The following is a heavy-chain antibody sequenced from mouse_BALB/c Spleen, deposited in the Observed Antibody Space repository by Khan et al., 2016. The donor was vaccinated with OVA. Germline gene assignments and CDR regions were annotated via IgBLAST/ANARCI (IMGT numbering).Heavy chain of an antibody. CDR1: LYTFPSYV. CDR2: IYPGSGRT. V-gene: IGHV1-81*01. J-gene: IGHJ3*01. Sequence: QVQLQQSGPDLVKPGASVKMSFKASLYTFPSYVITWVNQRTGQGLEWIGEIYPGSGRTYYNERFKDKATLTADQSSNTAYMQLSSLTSEDSAVYFCARSYDGAWFAYWGQGTLVTVSA. D-gene: IGHD1-1*01. CDR3: ARSYDGAWFAY.